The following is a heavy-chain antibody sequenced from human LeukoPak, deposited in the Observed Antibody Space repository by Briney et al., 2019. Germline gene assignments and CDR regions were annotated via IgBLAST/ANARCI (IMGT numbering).Heavy chain of an antibody. D-gene: IGHD2-21*02. Sequence: PGGSLRLSCAASGFTFSSYWMHWVRHAPGKGLVWVSRINSDGSSTSYADSVKGRFTISRDNAKNTLYLQMNSLRAEDTAVYYCARSHCGGDCYSGYFQHWGQGTLVTVSS. CDR1: GFTFSSYW. CDR2: INSDGSST. CDR3: ARSHCGGDCYSGYFQH. J-gene: IGHJ1*01. V-gene: IGHV3-74*01.